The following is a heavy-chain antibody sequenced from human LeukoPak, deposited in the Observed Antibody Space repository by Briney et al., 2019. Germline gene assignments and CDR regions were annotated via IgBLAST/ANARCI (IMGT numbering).Heavy chain of an antibody. CDR1: GYTFTSYD. Sequence: ASVKVSCKASGYTFTSYDINWVRQATGQGLEWMGWVNPXSGHTGYAQKFQGRVTMTRNTSISTAYMDLSSLRSEDTAVYYCARGAPGSYCSGGSCPYFDYWGQGTLVSVSS. V-gene: IGHV1-8*01. CDR2: VNPXSGHT. D-gene: IGHD2-15*01. J-gene: IGHJ4*02. CDR3: ARGAPGSYCSGGSCPYFDY.